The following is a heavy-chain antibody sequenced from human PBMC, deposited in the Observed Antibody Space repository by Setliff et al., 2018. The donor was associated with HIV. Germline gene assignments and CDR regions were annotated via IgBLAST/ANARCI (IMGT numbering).Heavy chain of an antibody. CDR2: INPNSGGT. J-gene: IGHJ1*01. D-gene: IGHD6-13*01. CDR3: ARGRIAAAAKYFQH. V-gene: IGHV1-2*02. CDR1: GYTFTGYY. Sequence: ASVKVSCKASGYTFTGYYMHWVRQAPGQGLEWMGWINPNSGGTNYAQKFQGRVTMTRDTSISAAYMELSRLRSDDTAVYYCARGRIAAAAKYFQHWGQGTLVTVSS.